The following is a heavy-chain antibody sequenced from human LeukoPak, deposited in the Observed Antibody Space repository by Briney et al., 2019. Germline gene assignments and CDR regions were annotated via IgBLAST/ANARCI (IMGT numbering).Heavy chain of an antibody. D-gene: IGHD4-23*01. J-gene: IGHJ4*02. CDR3: AKGASVVRVYYFDY. Sequence: GGSLRLSCAASGFKFSSYSMRWVRQAPGKGLEWVSAISGSGGSTYYAASVKGRFTISRDNSKNTLYLQMNSLRAEGTAVYYCAKGASVVRVYYFDYWGQGTLVTVSS. CDR1: GFKFSSYS. CDR2: ISGSGGST. V-gene: IGHV3-23*01.